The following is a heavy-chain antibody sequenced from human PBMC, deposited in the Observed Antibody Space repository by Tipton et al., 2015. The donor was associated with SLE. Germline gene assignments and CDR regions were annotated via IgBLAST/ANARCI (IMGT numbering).Heavy chain of an antibody. V-gene: IGHV3-23*01. CDR2: ISGSGGST. D-gene: IGHD6-13*01. J-gene: IGHJ4*02. CDR1: GFTFSSYA. Sequence: GSLRLSCAASGFTFSSYAMSWVRQAPGKGLEWVSAISGSGGSTYYADSVKGRFTISRDNSKNTLYLQMNSLRAEDTAVYYCARADSSSWYVHYWGQGTLVTVSS. CDR3: ARADSSSWYVHY.